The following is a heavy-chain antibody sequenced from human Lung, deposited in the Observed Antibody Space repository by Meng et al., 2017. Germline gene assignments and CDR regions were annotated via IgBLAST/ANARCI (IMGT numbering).Heavy chain of an antibody. Sequence: QLQLQQWVAGLLKPSETLSLTCAVYGGSFSGYYWSWIRQPPGKGLEWIGEINHSGSTNYNPSLKSRVTISVDTSKNQFSLKLSSVTAADTAVYYCARPKQANWYFDLWGRGTLVTVSS. J-gene: IGHJ2*01. V-gene: IGHV4-34*01. D-gene: IGHD1/OR15-1a*01. CDR1: GGSFSGYY. CDR3: ARPKQANWYFDL. CDR2: INHSGST.